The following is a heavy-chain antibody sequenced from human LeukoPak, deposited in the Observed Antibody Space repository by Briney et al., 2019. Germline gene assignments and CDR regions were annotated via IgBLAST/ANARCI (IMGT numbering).Heavy chain of an antibody. Sequence: SGTPSLTCAVSGGSISSSNWWSWVRQPPGKGLEWIGEIYHSGSTNYNPSLKSRVTISVDKSKNQFSLKLSSVTAADTAVYYCAREEVGATRGSLDAFDIWGQGTMVTVSS. CDR3: AREEVGATRGSLDAFDI. J-gene: IGHJ3*02. CDR2: IYHSGST. D-gene: IGHD1-26*01. V-gene: IGHV4-4*02. CDR1: GGSISSSNW.